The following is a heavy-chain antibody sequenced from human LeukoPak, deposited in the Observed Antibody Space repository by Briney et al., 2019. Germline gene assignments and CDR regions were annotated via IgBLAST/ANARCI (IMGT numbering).Heavy chain of an antibody. CDR1: GGTFSSYA. V-gene: IGHV1-69*13. D-gene: IGHD3-22*01. CDR3: ARDRDYYDSSGPSGFDY. J-gene: IGHJ4*02. CDR2: IIPIFGTA. Sequence: SVRVSCKASGGTFSSYAISWVRQAPGQGLEWMGGIIPIFGTANYAQKFQGRVTITADESTSTAYMELSSLRSEDTTVYYCARDRDYYDSSGPSGFDYWGQGTLVTVSS.